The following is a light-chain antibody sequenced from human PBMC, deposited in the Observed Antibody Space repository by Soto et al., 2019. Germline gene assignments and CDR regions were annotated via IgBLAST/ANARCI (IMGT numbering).Light chain of an antibody. CDR3: MQALQTPLT. CDR2: LGS. Sequence: DIVMTQSPLSLPVTPGEPASISCRSSQSLLHSNGYNYLDWYLQKPGQSPQLLIYLGSNRASGVPDRFSGSGSGTDFTLKISRVEAEDVGVYYCMQALQTPLTFGQGTKGDIK. V-gene: IGKV2-28*01. CDR1: QSLLHSNGYNY. J-gene: IGKJ1*01.